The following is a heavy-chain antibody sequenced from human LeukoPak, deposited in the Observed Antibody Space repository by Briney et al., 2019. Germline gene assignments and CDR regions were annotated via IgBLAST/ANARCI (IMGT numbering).Heavy chain of an antibody. Sequence: GGSLRLSCAASGFTFSSYWMSWVRQAPGKGLEWVANIKQDGSEKYYVDSVKGRFTISRDNAKNSLYLQMNSLRAEDTAVYYCARGRDIVVVPAFDYWGQGTLVTVSS. CDR3: ARGRDIVVVPAFDY. V-gene: IGHV3-7*04. D-gene: IGHD2-2*01. CDR1: GFTFSSYW. CDR2: IKQDGSEK. J-gene: IGHJ4*02.